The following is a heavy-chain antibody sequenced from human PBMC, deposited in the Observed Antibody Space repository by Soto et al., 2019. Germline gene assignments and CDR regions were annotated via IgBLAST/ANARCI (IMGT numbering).Heavy chain of an antibody. D-gene: IGHD3-3*01. CDR3: ARDKDQYDFWGGTLDS. CDR2: ISYDGGNK. Sequence: QLVESGGGVVQPERSLRLSCTASNFVINVYSLHWVRQAPGRGLEWLALISYDGGNKYYADSVKGRFTISRDNSKDTLFLQMNSLRPEDTAVYYCARDKDQYDFWGGTLDSWGQGTLVTVSS. V-gene: IGHV3-30-3*01. CDR1: NFVINVYS. J-gene: IGHJ4*02.